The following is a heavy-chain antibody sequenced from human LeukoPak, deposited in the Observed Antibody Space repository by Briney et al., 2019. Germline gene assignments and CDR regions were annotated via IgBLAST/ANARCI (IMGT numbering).Heavy chain of an antibody. Sequence: PGGSLRLSCAAAGFTFSNYAMHWVRQAPGKGLEWVAVISYDGSNKYYADSVKGRFTISRDNSKNTLYLQMNSLRAEDTAVYYCAREVPVELIDYWGQGTLVTVSS. CDR3: AREVPVELIDY. V-gene: IGHV3-30*01. CDR2: ISYDGSNK. CDR1: GFTFSNYA. D-gene: IGHD3-10*01. J-gene: IGHJ4*02.